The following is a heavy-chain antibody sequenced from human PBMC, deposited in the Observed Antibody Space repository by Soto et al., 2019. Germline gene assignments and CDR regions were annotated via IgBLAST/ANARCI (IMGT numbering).Heavy chain of an antibody. V-gene: IGHV1-18*01. CDR1: GYTFTRYG. J-gene: IGHJ3*02. CDR3: AREGTIIAVAGALNAFDI. Sequence: GASVKVSCKASGYTFTRYGISWVRQAPGQGLEWMGWISAYNGNTNYAQKLQGRVTMTTDTSTSTAYMELRSLRSDDTAVYYCAREGTIIAVAGALNAFDIWGQGTMVTVSS. CDR2: ISAYNGNT. D-gene: IGHD6-19*01.